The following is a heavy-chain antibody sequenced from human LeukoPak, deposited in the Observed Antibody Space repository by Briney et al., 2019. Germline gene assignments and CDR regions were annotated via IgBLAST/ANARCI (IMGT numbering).Heavy chain of an antibody. CDR1: GGTFSSYA. J-gene: IGHJ3*02. Sequence: SVKVSCKASGGTFSSYATSWVRQAPGQGLEWMGRIIPIFGTANYAQKFQGRVTITTDESTSTAYMELSSLRSEDTAVYYCARGYYYDSSGYDYGAFDIWGQGTMVTVSS. CDR2: IIPIFGTA. CDR3: ARGYYYDSSGYDYGAFDI. D-gene: IGHD3-22*01. V-gene: IGHV1-69*05.